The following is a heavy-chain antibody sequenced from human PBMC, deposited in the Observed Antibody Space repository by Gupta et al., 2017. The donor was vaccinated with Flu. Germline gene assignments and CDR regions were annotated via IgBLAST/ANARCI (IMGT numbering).Heavy chain of an antibody. CDR1: GFSFGAFA. J-gene: IGHJ6*02. CDR2: IIGSGQNT. Sequence: EMLLLESGGALVQPGGSLRLSCVASGFSFGAFAMSWVRQAPGKGLEWISLIIGSGQNTYYADSVKGRFTISRDNSKNTLFLEMNDLRAEDTAVYFCARDDDLNYYYNGVDVWGQGTTVSVSS. D-gene: IGHD3-10*01. CDR3: ARDDDLNYYYNGVDV. V-gene: IGHV3-23*01.